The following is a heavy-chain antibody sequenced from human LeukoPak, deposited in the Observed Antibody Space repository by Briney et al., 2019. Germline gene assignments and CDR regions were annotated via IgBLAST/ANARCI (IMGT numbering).Heavy chain of an antibody. Sequence: GASVKVSCKASGYTFTGYYMHWVRQAPGQGLEWMGWINPNSGGTNYAQKFQGRVTMTRDTSISTAYMELSRLRSDDTAVYYCARSASIAALRKGYYFDYWGQGTLVTVSS. CDR1: GYTFTGYY. D-gene: IGHD6-6*01. V-gene: IGHV1-2*02. CDR3: ARSASIAALRKGYYFDY. CDR2: INPNSGGT. J-gene: IGHJ4*02.